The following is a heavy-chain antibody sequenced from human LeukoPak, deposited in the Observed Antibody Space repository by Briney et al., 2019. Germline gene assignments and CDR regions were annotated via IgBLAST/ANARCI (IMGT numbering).Heavy chain of an antibody. J-gene: IGHJ4*02. CDR1: GYTFTSYG. CDR2: ISAYNGNT. CDR3: ARGSSSFGEFVDY. D-gene: IGHD6-6*01. Sequence: ASVKVSCKASGYTFTSYGISCVRQGPGHGLEWMGWISAYNGNTNYAQKLQGRVTMTTDTSTSTAYMELRSLRSDDTAVYCCARGSSSFGEFVDYWGQGTLVSVSS. V-gene: IGHV1-18*01.